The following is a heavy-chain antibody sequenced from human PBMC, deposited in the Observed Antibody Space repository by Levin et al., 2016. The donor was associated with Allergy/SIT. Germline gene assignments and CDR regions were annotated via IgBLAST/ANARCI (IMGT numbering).Heavy chain of an antibody. Sequence: SETLSLTCTVSGGSISGYYWSWIRQPPGKGLEWIGYFYYSRSTNYNPSLKSRVTISVDTSKNQFSLKLSSVTAADTAVYYCARYYYDSSGYYSLDYWGQGTLVTVSS. CDR1: GGSISGYY. J-gene: IGHJ4*02. D-gene: IGHD3-22*01. CDR2: FYYSRST. CDR3: ARYYYDSSGYYSLDY. V-gene: IGHV4-59*08.